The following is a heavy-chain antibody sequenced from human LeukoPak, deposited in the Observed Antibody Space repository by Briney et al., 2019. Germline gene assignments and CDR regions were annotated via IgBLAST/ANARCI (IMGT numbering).Heavy chain of an antibody. CDR1: GFTVSSNY. J-gene: IGHJ5*02. V-gene: IGHV3-53*01. CDR2: IYSGGST. D-gene: IGHD6-13*01. Sequence: PGGSLRLSCAASGFTVSSNYMSWVRQAPGKGLEWVSVIYSGGSTYYADSVKGRFTISRDNSKNTLYLQMNSLRAEDTAVYYCAGIAAAGTHYWFDPWGQGTLVTVSS. CDR3: AGIAAAGTHYWFDP.